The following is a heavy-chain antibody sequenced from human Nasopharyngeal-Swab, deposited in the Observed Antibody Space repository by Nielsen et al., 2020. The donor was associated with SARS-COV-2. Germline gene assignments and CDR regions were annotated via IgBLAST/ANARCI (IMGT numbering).Heavy chain of an antibody. CDR2: IDPSDSYT. CDR3: ARPRASSSRQDLSYIDY. CDR1: GYSFTSYW. D-gene: IGHD6-6*01. Sequence: KVSCKGSGYSFTSYWISWVRQMPGKGLEWMGRIDPSDSYTNYSPSFQGHVTISADKSISTAYLQWSSLKASDTAMYYCARPRASSSRQDLSYIDYWGQGTLVTVSS. J-gene: IGHJ4*02. V-gene: IGHV5-10-1*01.